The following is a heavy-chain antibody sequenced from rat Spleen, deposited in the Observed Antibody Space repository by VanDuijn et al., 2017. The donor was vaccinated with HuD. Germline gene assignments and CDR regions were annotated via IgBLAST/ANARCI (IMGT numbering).Heavy chain of an antibody. D-gene: IGHD1-6*01. J-gene: IGHJ4*01. Sequence: EVQLVESGGGLVQPGRSLKVSCAASGFTFSDYYMAWVRQAPRKGLEWVARISYDGSTTSYRDSVKGRFTISRDNARNTLYLQMDSLRSEDTATYYCASLMYTPDYLGVMDVWGQGASVTVSS. CDR3: ASLMYTPDYLGVMDV. CDR2: ISYDGSTT. CDR1: GFTFSDYY. V-gene: IGHV5-7*01.